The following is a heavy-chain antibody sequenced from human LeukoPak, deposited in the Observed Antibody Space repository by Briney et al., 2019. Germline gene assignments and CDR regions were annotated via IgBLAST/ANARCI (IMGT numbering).Heavy chain of an antibody. Sequence: PSETLSLTCTVSGGSISSYYWSWIRQPAWKGLEWIGRIYTSGSTNYNPSLKSRVTMSVDTSKNQFSLKLSSVTAADTAVYYCARDTAMAPDYYFDYWGQGTLVTVSS. CDR2: IYTSGST. D-gene: IGHD5-18*01. V-gene: IGHV4-4*07. CDR1: GGSISSYY. CDR3: ARDTAMAPDYYFDY. J-gene: IGHJ4*02.